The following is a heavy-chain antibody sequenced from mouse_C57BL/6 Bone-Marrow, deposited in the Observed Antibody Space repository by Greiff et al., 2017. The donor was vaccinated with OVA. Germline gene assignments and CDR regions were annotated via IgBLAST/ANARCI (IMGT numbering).Heavy chain of an antibody. CDR1: GYTFTSYW. CDR3: ARRGFAY. Sequence: QVQLKQPGAELVKPGASVKLSCKASGYTFTSYWMHWVKQRPGQGLEWIGMIHPNSGSTNYTEKFKSKATLTVDKSSSTANMQHSSVTSEDAGVNDGARRGFAYWGQGTLVTVSA. J-gene: IGHJ3*01. V-gene: IGHV1-64*01. CDR2: IHPNSGST.